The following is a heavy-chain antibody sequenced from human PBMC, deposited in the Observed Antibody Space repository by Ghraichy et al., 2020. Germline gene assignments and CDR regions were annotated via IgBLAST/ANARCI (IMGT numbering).Heavy chain of an antibody. CDR2: IYYSGST. Sequence: SETLSLTCTVSGGSISSSSYYWGWIRQPPGKGLEWIGSIYYSGSTYYNPSLKSRVTISVDTSKNQFSLKLSSVTAADTAVYYCARQRDIVVVPAAIRPYYYYYMDVWGKGTTVTVSS. CDR1: GGSISSSSYY. V-gene: IGHV4-39*01. CDR3: ARQRDIVVVPAAIRPYYYYYMDV. J-gene: IGHJ6*03. D-gene: IGHD2-2*02.